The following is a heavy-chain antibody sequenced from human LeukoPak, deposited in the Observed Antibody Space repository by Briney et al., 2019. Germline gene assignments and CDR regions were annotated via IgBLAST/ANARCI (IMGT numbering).Heavy chain of an antibody. D-gene: IGHD3-3*01. CDR1: GGSISSYY. J-gene: IGHJ3*02. V-gene: IGHV4-59*01. CDR3: ARDEGYYDGPDAFDI. CDR2: IYYSGST. Sequence: SETLSLTCTVSGGSISSYYWSWIRQPPGKRLEWIGHIYYSGSTNYNPSLKSRVTISVDTSKNQFSLKLSSVTAADTAVYFCARDEGYYDGPDAFDIWGHGTMVIVPS.